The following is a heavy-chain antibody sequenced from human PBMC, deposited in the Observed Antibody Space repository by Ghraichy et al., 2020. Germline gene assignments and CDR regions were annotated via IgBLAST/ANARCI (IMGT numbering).Heavy chain of an antibody. CDR3: ARGDDSRKQGY. V-gene: IGHV4-34*01. Sequence: SETLSLTCAVYGGSFSDYYWSWIRQPPGKGLEWIGEIHPSGSTDYTPSLRGRVTISVDTSKNQFSLKLTSLTAADTAVYYCARGDDSRKQGYWGQGTLVTVSS. J-gene: IGHJ4*02. CDR2: IHPSGST. D-gene: IGHD4-11*01. CDR1: GGSFSDYY.